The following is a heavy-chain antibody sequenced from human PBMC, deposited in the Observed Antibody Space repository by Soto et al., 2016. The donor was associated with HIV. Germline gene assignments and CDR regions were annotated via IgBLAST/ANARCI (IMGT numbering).Heavy chain of an antibody. V-gene: IGHV3-20*04. CDR3: ARDRPYRLRFLSYMDV. CDR2: INWNGDST. CDR1: GFTFDDHG. Sequence: EVQLVESGGGVVRPGGSLRLSCAASGFTFDDHGMSWVRQAPGKGLEWVSGINWNGDSTGYADSVKGRFTISRDNAKNSLYLQMNSLRAEDTALYYCARDRPYRLRFLSYMDVWGKGTTVTVSS. J-gene: IGHJ6*03. D-gene: IGHD3-3*01.